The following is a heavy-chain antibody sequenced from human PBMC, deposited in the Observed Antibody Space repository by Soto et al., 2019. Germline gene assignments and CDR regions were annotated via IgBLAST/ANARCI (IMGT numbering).Heavy chain of an antibody. V-gene: IGHV4-59*01. Sequence: TLSLTCTVSGFSMINYFWTWIRQPAGMGLEWIGYIHYSGTTSFFPSYNPSLRSRVTISEDTSKNQFSLKLLSVTTADTAVYFCAAGEASSRNLAPYYLDFWGQGTLVTVSS. D-gene: IGHD6-13*01. CDR2: IHYSGTT. CDR1: GFSMINYF. CDR3: AAGEASSRNLAPYYLDF. J-gene: IGHJ4*02.